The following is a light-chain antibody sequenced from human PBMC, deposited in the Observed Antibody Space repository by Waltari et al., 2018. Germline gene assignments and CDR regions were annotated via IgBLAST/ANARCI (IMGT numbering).Light chain of an antibody. CDR3: SSYSGTNNPVV. CDR2: EVF. J-gene: IGLJ2*01. CDR1: SSDIGGSNY. V-gene: IGLV2-8*01. Sequence: QSALTQPPSASGSPGQSVTISCTGNSSDIGGSNYVSWYKQHPGKAPKLLIYEVFKRPSGVPERFSGSKSGNTASLTVSGLQAEDEADFYCSSYSGTNNPVVFGGGTRLTVL.